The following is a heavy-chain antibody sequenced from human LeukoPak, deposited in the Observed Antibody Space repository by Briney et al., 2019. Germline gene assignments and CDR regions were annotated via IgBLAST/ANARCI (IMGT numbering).Heavy chain of an antibody. V-gene: IGHV3-30*03. CDR1: GFTFSSYG. Sequence: GRSLRLSCAASGFTFSSYGMHWVRQAPGKGLEWVAVISYDGSNKYYADSVKGRFTISRDNSKNTLYLQMNSLRAEDTAVYYCARGYYYDSSGYGYFQHWGQGTLVTVSS. D-gene: IGHD3-22*01. CDR2: ISYDGSNK. J-gene: IGHJ1*01. CDR3: ARGYYYDSSGYGYFQH.